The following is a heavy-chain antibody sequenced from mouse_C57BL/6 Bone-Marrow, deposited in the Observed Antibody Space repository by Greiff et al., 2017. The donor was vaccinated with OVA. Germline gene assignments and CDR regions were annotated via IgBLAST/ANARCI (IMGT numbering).Heavy chain of an antibody. V-gene: IGHV1-47*01. CDR3: ARGEDYYGSSKGYFDV. D-gene: IGHD1-1*01. CDR2: FHPYTDDT. Sequence: QVQLQPSGAELVKPGASVKMSCKASGYTFTPYPIEWLKPTHGKSLEWIGNFHPYTDDTTYNEKFKGKATLTVEQSSSTVYLELSLLTSDDSAVYYCARGEDYYGSSKGYFDVWGTGTTVTVSS. J-gene: IGHJ1*03. CDR1: GYTFTPYP.